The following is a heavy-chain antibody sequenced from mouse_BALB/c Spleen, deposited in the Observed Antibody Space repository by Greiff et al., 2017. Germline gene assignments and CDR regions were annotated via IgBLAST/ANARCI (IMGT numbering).Heavy chain of an antibody. V-gene: IGHV1S127*01. CDR2: IDPSDSET. CDR3: GVEGYFDV. Sequence: QVQLQQSGPQLVRPGASVKISCKASGYSFTSYWMHWVKQRPGQGLEWIGMIDPSDSETRLNQKFKDKATLTVDKSSSTAYMQLSSPTSEDSAVYYCGVEGYFDVWGAGTTVTVSS. D-gene: IGHD1-1*01. J-gene: IGHJ1*01. CDR1: GYSFTSYW.